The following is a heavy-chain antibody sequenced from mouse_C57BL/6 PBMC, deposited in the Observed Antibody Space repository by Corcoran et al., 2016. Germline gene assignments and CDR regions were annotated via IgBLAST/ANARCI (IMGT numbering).Heavy chain of an antibody. CDR1: GYTFTTYG. CDR2: INTYSGVP. Sequence: QIQLVQSGPELKKPGETVKISCKDSGYTFTTYGMSWLKQAPGNGLKWMCWINTYSGVPTYADDFKVRFAFSLGTSASTAYLQINNLKNEDTATYFCARGWHYGSGYAMDYWGQGSSVTVSS. J-gene: IGHJ4*01. V-gene: IGHV9-3*01. CDR3: ARGWHYGSGYAMDY. D-gene: IGHD1-1*01.